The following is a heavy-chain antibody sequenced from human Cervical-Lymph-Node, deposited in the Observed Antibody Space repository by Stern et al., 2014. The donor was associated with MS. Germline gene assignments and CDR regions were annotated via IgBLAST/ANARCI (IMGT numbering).Heavy chain of an antibody. Sequence: QVQLGQSGAEAKKPGSSVKVSCKTSGGTFSTYANSWVRQAHGQGLEWMGGIIPIYDTANYAQKFQGRVTITADESTSTAYMELRSLRSEDTAVYYCARGPYSYGPTYFEYWGQGTLVTVSS. D-gene: IGHD5-18*01. CDR1: GGTFSTYA. V-gene: IGHV1-69*01. J-gene: IGHJ4*02. CDR3: ARGPYSYGPTYFEY. CDR2: IIPIYDTA.